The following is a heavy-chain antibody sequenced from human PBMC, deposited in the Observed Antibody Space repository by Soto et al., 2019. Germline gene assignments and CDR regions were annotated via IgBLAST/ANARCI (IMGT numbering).Heavy chain of an antibody. Sequence: SETLSLTCTVSGASIGSGGYSWSWIRQPPGKGLEWIGYIYHSGSTYYNPSLKSRVTISVDRSKNQFSLKLSSVTAADTAVYYCARVLGRLGIDPWGQGTLVTVSS. J-gene: IGHJ5*02. CDR2: IYHSGST. D-gene: IGHD7-27*01. CDR1: GASIGSGGYS. V-gene: IGHV4-30-2*01. CDR3: ARVLGRLGIDP.